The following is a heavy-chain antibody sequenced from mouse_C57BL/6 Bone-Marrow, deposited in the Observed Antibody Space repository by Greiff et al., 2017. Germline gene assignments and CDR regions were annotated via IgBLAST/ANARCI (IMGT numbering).Heavy chain of an antibody. D-gene: IGHD1-1*01. CDR2: IDPANGNT. J-gene: IGHJ2*01. V-gene: IGHV14-3*01. Sequence: EVKLQQSVAELVRPGASVKLSCTASGFNIKNTYMHWVKQRPEPGLEWIGRIDPANGNTKYAPKFQGKATMTADTSSNTAYLQLSSLTSEDTAIYYCARGAYGSSDYWGQGTTLTVSS. CDR1: GFNIKNTY. CDR3: ARGAYGSSDY.